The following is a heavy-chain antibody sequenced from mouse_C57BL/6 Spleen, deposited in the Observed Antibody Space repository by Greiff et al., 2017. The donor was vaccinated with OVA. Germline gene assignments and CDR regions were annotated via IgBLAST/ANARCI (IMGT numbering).Heavy chain of an antibody. CDR1: GYTFTSYW. Sequence: QVQLQQPGAELVKPGASVKMSCKASGYTFTSYWITWVKQRPGQGLEWIGDIYPGSGSTNYNEKFKSKATLTVDTSSSTAYMQLSSLTSEDSAVYYCASGLGTEWYFDVWGTGTTVTVSS. D-gene: IGHD4-1*01. CDR2: IYPGSGST. J-gene: IGHJ1*03. CDR3: ASGLGTEWYFDV. V-gene: IGHV1-55*01.